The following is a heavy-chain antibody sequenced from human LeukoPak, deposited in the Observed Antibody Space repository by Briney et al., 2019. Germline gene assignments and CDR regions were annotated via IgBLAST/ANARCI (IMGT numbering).Heavy chain of an antibody. Sequence: SETLSLTCTVSGGSVSSSYYWGWIRQPPGKGLEWIGSICSGGNICSNPSLESRVTISVDTSKNQFSLKLSSVTAADTAVYYCAREVEGVHSSYYYYYYMDVWGKGTTVTVSS. CDR2: ICSGGNI. D-gene: IGHD1-1*01. V-gene: IGHV4-39*07. CDR1: GGSVSSSYY. CDR3: AREVEGVHSSYYYYYYMDV. J-gene: IGHJ6*03.